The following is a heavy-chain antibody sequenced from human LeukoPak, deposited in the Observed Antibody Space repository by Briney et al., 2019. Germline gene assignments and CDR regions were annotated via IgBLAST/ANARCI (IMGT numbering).Heavy chain of an antibody. Sequence: SQTLSLTCAISGDSVSSNSAAWNWIRQSPSRGLEWLGRTYYRSKWYNDYAVSVKSRITINPDTSKNQFSLQLNSVTPEDTAVYYCAREVPAASTSNNWFDPWGQGTLVTVSS. CDR2: TYYRSKWYN. CDR1: GDSVSSNSAA. V-gene: IGHV6-1*01. J-gene: IGHJ5*02. CDR3: AREVPAASTSNNWFDP. D-gene: IGHD2-2*01.